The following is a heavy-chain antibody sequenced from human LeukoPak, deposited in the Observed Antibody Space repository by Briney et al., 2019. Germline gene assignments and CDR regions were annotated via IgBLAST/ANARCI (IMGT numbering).Heavy chain of an antibody. CDR1: GSTFSSYS. D-gene: IGHD6-19*01. CDR3: ARAASGYSSGGYFDL. V-gene: IGHV3-21*01. J-gene: IGHJ2*01. Sequence: GGSLRLSCAAYGSTFSSYSMNWVRQAPGKGLEWVSSISSSSSYIYYADSVKGRFTISRDNAKTSLYLQMNSLRAEDTAVYYCARAASGYSSGGYFDLWGRGTLVTVSS. CDR2: ISSSSSYI.